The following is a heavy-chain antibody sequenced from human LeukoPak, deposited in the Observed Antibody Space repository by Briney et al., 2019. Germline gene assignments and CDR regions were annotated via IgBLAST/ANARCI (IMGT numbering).Heavy chain of an antibody. CDR1: GVSISSYY. CDR2: IYYGGST. Sequence: PSETLSLTCTVSGVSISSYYWSWIRQPSGKGLEWIGYIYYGGSTNYNPSLKSRVSISVDMSKNQFSLKLSSVTAADTAVYYCARDRPGGLWGQGTMVTVSS. J-gene: IGHJ3*01. CDR3: ARDRPGGL. V-gene: IGHV4-59*01.